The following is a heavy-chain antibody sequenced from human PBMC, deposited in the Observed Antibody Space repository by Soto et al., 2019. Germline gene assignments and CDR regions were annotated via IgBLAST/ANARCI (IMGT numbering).Heavy chain of an antibody. CDR3: ARDFAYFDS. J-gene: IGHJ4*02. V-gene: IGHV4-61*01. CDR1: GGSFKSGSYS. CDR2: VYHTGRT. D-gene: IGHD3-3*01. Sequence: QVQLQESGPGLVKPSETLSLTCTVSGGSFKSGSYSWSWIRQPPGKGLEWIGYVYHTGRTSYNPPLKGRVSISMDTAQNPFPLNLDSVTAADTAVYFCARDFAYFDSWGQGTLVTVSS.